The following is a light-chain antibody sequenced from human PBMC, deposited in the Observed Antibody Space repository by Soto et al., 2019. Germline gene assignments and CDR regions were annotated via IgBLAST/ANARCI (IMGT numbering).Light chain of an antibody. V-gene: IGKV3-20*01. Sequence: ETVLTQSPGTLSLSPGERVTLSCRASQSDCNRCLAWYQQKPGQSPRLLIYGASTRATGIPDRFSGSGSGTDFTLTISRLEPEDFAVYYCQHYGTTPWTFGQGTKVGIK. CDR3: QHYGTTPWT. J-gene: IGKJ1*01. CDR1: QSDCNRC. CDR2: GAS.